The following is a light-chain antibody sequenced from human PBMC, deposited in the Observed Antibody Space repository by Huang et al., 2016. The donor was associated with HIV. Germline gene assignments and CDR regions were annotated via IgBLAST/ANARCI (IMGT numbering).Light chain of an antibody. V-gene: IGKV1-16*02. CDR2: GAS. CDR3: QQYNSFPLT. J-gene: IGKJ4*01. Sequence: DIQMTQSPSSLSASVGDRVTITCRASQGIGNYSAWFQQKPGKAPKPLIYGASRLQSGVPSKFSGSASGTDFTLTISSLQPEDFAIYYCQQYNSFPLTFGGGTKVEIK. CDR1: QGIGNY.